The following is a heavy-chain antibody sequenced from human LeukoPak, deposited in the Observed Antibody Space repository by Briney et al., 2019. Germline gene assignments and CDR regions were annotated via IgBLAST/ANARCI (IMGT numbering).Heavy chain of an antibody. J-gene: IGHJ3*02. CDR3: ARHDSSGPYNAFDI. CDR1: GGSISSSTYY. Sequence: PLETLSLTCTVSGGSISSSTYYWGWIRQPPGKGLEWIGSIYYSGGTYYNPSLKSRVTISVDTSKNQFSLKLSSVTAADTAVYYCARHDSSGPYNAFDIWGQGTMVTVSS. CDR2: IYYSGGT. V-gene: IGHV4-39*01. D-gene: IGHD3-22*01.